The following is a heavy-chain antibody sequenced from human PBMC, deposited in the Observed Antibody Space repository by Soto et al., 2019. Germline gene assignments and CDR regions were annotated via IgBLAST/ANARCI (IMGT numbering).Heavy chain of an antibody. Sequence: EVQVVESGGGLIKPGGSLRLSCTAPGSPFSSYGMNWVRQAPGKGLEWVASINNGGEYIYYADSVQGRFTISRDNAKNSLYLQTNSLRAEDTTVYFCARDESAGSSIRYWGQGTLVTVSS. J-gene: IGHJ4*02. D-gene: IGHD6-13*01. CDR2: INNGGEYI. CDR3: ARDESAGSSIRY. V-gene: IGHV3-21*01. CDR1: GSPFSSYG.